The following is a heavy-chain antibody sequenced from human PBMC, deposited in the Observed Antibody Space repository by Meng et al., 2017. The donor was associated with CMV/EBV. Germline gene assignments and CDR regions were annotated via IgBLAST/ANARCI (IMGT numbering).Heavy chain of an antibody. Sequence: GESLKTSCAASGFTFSSYGMHWVRQAPGKGLEWVAFIRYDGSNKYYADSVKGRFTISRDNSKNTLYLQMNSLRAEDTAVYYCANALDYWGQGTMVTVSS. J-gene: IGHJ4*02. CDR2: IRYDGSNK. CDR1: GFTFSSYG. V-gene: IGHV3-30*02. CDR3: ANALDY.